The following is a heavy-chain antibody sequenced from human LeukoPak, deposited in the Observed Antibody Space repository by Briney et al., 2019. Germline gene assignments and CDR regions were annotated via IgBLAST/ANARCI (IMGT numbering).Heavy chain of an antibody. CDR2: ISAYNGNT. CDR1: GYTFTSYG. Sequence: GASVKVSCKASGYTFTSYGISWVRQAPGQGLEWMGWISAYNGNTNYAQKLQGRVTMTTDTSTSTAYMELRSLRSDDTAVYYCAKGLCYDILTGYLLDAFDIWGQGTMVTVSS. V-gene: IGHV1-18*01. J-gene: IGHJ3*02. CDR3: AKGLCYDILTGYLLDAFDI. D-gene: IGHD3-9*01.